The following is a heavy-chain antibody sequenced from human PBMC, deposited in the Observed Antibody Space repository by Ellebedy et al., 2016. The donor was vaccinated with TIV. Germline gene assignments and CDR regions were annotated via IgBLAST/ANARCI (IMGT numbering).Heavy chain of an antibody. CDR2: INVNSGGT. Sequence: ASVKVSCKASGYTFTAYYMHWVRQAPGQGPEWLGWINVNSGGTYYAQNFQGRVAMTRDTSINTAYMELSRLTSADTAVYYCARDGGVGEDWFDPWGQGTQVTVSS. CDR1: GYTFTAYY. V-gene: IGHV1-2*02. D-gene: IGHD3-10*01. CDR3: ARDGGVGEDWFDP. J-gene: IGHJ5*02.